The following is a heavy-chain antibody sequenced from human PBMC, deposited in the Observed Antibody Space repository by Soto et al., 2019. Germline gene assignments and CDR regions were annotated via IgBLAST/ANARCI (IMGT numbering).Heavy chain of an antibody. CDR3: ASSITMVRGVISSDV. Sequence: SETLSLTCTVSGGSISSGGYYWSWIRQHPGKGLEWIGYIYYSGSTYYNPSLKSRVTISVDTSKNQFSLKLSSVTAADTAVYYCASSITMVRGVISSDVWGQGTTVTVSS. CDR1: GGSISSGGYY. J-gene: IGHJ6*02. D-gene: IGHD3-10*01. V-gene: IGHV4-31*03. CDR2: IYYSGST.